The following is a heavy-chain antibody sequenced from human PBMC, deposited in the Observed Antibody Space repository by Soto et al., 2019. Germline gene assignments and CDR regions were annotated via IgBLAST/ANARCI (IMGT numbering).Heavy chain of an antibody. CDR2: ISSSGTYI. J-gene: IGHJ6*01. V-gene: IGHV3-21*01. CDR3: VRAGHVFDAHYYGMDL. D-gene: IGHD3-10*01. Sequence: PWGSLRVSCESSVFTFNGYSMCWVRQAPEKRLEWVSSISSSGTYIYYADSVKGRFAISRDNANNVMYLQMDTLRAEDTAVYYCVRAGHVFDAHYYGMDLWGQGTTVTVSS. CDR1: VFTFNGYS.